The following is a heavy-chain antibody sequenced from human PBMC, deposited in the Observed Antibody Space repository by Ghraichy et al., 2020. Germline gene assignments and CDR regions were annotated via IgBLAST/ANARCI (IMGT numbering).Heavy chain of an antibody. CDR3: ARTSLTSNLVVVGYWFDP. Sequence: SETLSLTCTVSGGSISSSSYYWGWIRQPPGKGLEWIGSIYYSGSTYYNPSLKSRVTISVDTSKNQFSLKLSSVTAADTAVYYCARTSLTSNLVVVGYWFDPWGQGTLVTVSS. CDR2: IYYSGST. CDR1: GGSISSSSYY. J-gene: IGHJ5*02. V-gene: IGHV4-39*07. D-gene: IGHD2-21*01.